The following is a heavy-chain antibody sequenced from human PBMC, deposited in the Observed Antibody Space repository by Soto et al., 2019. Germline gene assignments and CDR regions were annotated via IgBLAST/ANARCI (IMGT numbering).Heavy chain of an antibody. CDR3: AKDHLTTTVTTVGY. D-gene: IGHD4-17*01. J-gene: IGHJ4*02. Sequence: QVQLVESGGGVVQPGRSLRLSCAASGFTFSNYGMHRVRQAPGKGLEWVAVISYHGRDKYYADSVKGRFTISRDNSKNTLYLQMDSLRAEDTAVYYCAKDHLTTTVTTVGYWGQGTLVTVSS. CDR2: ISYHGRDK. V-gene: IGHV3-30*18. CDR1: GFTFSNYG.